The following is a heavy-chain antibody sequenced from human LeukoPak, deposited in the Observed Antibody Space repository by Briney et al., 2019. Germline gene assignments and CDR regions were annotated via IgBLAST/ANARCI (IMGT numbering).Heavy chain of an antibody. J-gene: IGHJ4*02. CDR1: GGSIGSYY. D-gene: IGHD3-10*01. CDR3: ASQFGLRYSDY. Sequence: SETLSLTCTVSGGSIGSYYWSWIRQPPGKELEWIGYMYYSGATNYNPSLKSRVTMSIDTSKNQISLKLSSVTAADTAVYYCASQFGLRYSDYWGQGILVAVSS. V-gene: IGHV4-59*01. CDR2: MYYSGAT.